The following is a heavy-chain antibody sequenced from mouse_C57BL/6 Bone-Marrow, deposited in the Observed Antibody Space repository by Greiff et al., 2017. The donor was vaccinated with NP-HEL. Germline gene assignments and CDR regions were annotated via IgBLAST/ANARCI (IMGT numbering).Heavy chain of an antibody. V-gene: IGHV14-4*01. D-gene: IGHD1-1*01. Sequence: VQLQQSGAELVRPGASVKLSCTASGFNIKDDYMHWVKQRPEQGLEWIGWIDPENGDTEYASKFQGKATITADTSSNTADLQLSSLTSEDTAVYYCTTRPTVVASYYFDYWGQGTTLTVSS. CDR3: TTRPTVVASYYFDY. CDR1: GFNIKDDY. CDR2: IDPENGDT. J-gene: IGHJ2*01.